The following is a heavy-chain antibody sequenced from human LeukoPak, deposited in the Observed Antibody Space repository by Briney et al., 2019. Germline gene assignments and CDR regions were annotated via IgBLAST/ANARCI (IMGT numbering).Heavy chain of an antibody. CDR2: ISSSGSTI. D-gene: IGHD2-2*01. Sequence: GGSLRLSCAASGFTFSDYYMSWIRQAPGKGLEWVSYISSSGSTIYYADSVKGRFTISRDNAKNSLYLQMNSLRAEDTAVYYCARDFTRVVPAVMAYWGQGTLVTVSS. V-gene: IGHV3-11*01. CDR1: GFTFSDYY. CDR3: ARDFTRVVPAVMAY. J-gene: IGHJ4*02.